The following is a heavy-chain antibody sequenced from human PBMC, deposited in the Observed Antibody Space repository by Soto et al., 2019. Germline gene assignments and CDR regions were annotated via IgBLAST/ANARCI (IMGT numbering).Heavy chain of an antibody. J-gene: IGHJ4*02. D-gene: IGHD3-3*01. CDR1: GFTFSSYS. V-gene: IGHV3-21*01. CDR3: ARDYIYDFWSGYYDY. Sequence: GGSLRLSCAASGFTFSSYSMNWVRQAPGKGLEWVSSISSSSSYIYYADSVKGRFTISRDNAKNSLYLQMNSLRAEDTAVYYCARDYIYDFWSGYYDYWGQGTLVTVSS. CDR2: ISSSSSYI.